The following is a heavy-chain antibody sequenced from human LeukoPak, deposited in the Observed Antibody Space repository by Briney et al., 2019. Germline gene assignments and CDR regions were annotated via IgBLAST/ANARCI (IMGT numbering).Heavy chain of an antibody. V-gene: IGHV3-7*04. CDR1: GFTFSTFW. CDR2: IKQDGSDK. CDR3: ARGVVPSASVAY. Sequence: GGSLTLSCAASGFTFSTFWMSWVRQAPGKGLEWVANIKQDGSDKYYVDSVKGRFTISRDNAKNSLYLQMNSLRAEDTAVYYCARGVVPSASVAYWGQGTLVTVSS. J-gene: IGHJ4*02. D-gene: IGHD2-2*01.